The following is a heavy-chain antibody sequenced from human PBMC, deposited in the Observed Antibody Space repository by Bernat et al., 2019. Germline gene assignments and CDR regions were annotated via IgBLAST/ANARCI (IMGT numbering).Heavy chain of an antibody. CDR1: GFTFSSYS. J-gene: IGHJ4*02. Sequence: EVQLVESGGGLVQPGGSLRLSCAASGFTFSSYSMNWVRQAPGKGLEWVSYISSSSSTIYYADSVKGRFTISRDNAKNSLYLQMNSLRAEDTAVYYCARGGGRVDGDYFYFDYWGQGTLVTVSS. V-gene: IGHV3-48*01. CDR3: ARGGGRVDGDYFYFDY. CDR2: ISSSSSTI. D-gene: IGHD4-17*01.